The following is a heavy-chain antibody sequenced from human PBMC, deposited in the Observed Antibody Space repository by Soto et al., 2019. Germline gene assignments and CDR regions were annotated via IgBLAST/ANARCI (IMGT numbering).Heavy chain of an antibody. CDR1: GFTFDDYA. J-gene: IGHJ4*02. Sequence: GGSLRLSCAASGFTFDDYAMHWVRQAPGKGLEWVSGISWNSGSIGYADSVKGRFTISRDNAKNSLYLQMNSLRSEDTALYYCAKDMGYDLSPLGYFDYWGQGTLVTAPQ. CDR2: ISWNSGSI. CDR3: AKDMGYDLSPLGYFDY. V-gene: IGHV3-9*01. D-gene: IGHD5-12*01.